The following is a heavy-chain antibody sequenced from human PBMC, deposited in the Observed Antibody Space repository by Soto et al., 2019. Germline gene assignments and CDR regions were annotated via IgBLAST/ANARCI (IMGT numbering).Heavy chain of an antibody. Sequence: SETLSLTCAVSGVSIHNSHSFWGWIRQPPGKGLEFIGSMYYSGGANYNPSLKSRVTISLDTSKNQFSLTVNSVTAADTAIYYCGRVVEGDTRHTDFDSCGQRTLVTVSS. J-gene: IGHJ5*01. V-gene: IGHV4-39*01. CDR1: GVSIHNSHSF. CDR2: MYYSGGA. D-gene: IGHD2-15*01. CDR3: GRVVEGDTRHTDFDS.